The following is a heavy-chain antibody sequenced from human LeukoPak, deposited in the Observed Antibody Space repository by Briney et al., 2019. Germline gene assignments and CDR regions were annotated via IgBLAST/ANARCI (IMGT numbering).Heavy chain of an antibody. J-gene: IGHJ4*02. CDR1: SGSVSNSYY. D-gene: IGHD5-18*01. CDR2: IYYSGST. Sequence: KTSETLSLTCTVSSGSVSNSYYWNWIRQPPGKGLEWIGYIYYSGSTKYNPSLKSRVSISVDTSKNQFSLKLSSVTAADTAVYYCARSHRGYSYGEEYWGQGTPITVSS. V-gene: IGHV4-61*01. CDR3: ARSHRGYSYGEEY.